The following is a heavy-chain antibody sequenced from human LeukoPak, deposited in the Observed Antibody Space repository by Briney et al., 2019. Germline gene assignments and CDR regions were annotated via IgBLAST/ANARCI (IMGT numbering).Heavy chain of an antibody. Sequence: SETLSLTCAVYGGSFSGYYWSWIRQPPGKGLEWIGEINHSGSTNYNPSLKSRVTISVDTSKNQFSLKLSSVTAADTAVYYCARGRLTYYYDSSGYPLFDPWGQGTLVTVSS. CDR1: GGSFSGYY. V-gene: IGHV4-34*01. CDR2: INHSGST. J-gene: IGHJ5*02. D-gene: IGHD3-22*01. CDR3: ARGRLTYYYDSSGYPLFDP.